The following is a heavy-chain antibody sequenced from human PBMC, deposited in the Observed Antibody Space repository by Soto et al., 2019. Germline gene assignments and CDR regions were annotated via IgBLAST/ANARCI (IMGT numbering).Heavy chain of an antibody. CDR3: ARDPRYSGSYCFDY. CDR2: MNPNSGNT. V-gene: IGHV1-8*01. D-gene: IGHD1-26*01. Sequence: ASVKVSCKASGYTFSNYDINWVRHATGQGLEWMGWMNPNSGNTGYAQKFQGRVTMTRDTSINTAYMELSSLRSDDTAVYYCARDPRYSGSYCFDYWGQGTLVTVSS. CDR1: GYTFSNYD. J-gene: IGHJ4*02.